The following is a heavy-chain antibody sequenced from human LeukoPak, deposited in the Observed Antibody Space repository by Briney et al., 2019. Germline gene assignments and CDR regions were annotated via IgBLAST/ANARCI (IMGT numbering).Heavy chain of an antibody. J-gene: IGHJ4*02. CDR1: GFTFSSYG. D-gene: IGHD6-19*01. CDR3: AKDAVAAETPYFDY. Sequence: PGGSLRLSCAASGFTFSSYGMHWVRRAPGKGLEWVAFIRYDGSNKYYADSVKGRFTISRDNSKNTLYLQMNSLRAEDTAVYYCAKDAVAAETPYFDYWGQGTLVTVSS. V-gene: IGHV3-30*02. CDR2: IRYDGSNK.